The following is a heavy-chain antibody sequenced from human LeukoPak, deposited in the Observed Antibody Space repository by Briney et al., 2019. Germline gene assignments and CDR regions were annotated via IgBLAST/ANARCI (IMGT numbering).Heavy chain of an antibody. CDR2: IKQDGSEK. CDR1: GFTFSSYW. CDR3: ARHRAYRGSYYGLDY. V-gene: IGHV3-7*01. J-gene: IGHJ4*02. D-gene: IGHD1-26*01. Sequence: GGSLRLSCAASGFTFSSYWMSWVRQAPGKGLEWVANIKQDGSEKYYVDSVKGRFTISRDNAKNSLYLQMNSLRAEDTAVYYCARHRAYRGSYYGLDYWGQGILVTVSS.